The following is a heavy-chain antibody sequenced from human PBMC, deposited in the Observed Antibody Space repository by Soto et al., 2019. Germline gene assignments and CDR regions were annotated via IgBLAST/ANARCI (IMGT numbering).Heavy chain of an antibody. J-gene: IGHJ4*02. CDR2: MSYDGSNK. CDR3: ARDRSLAAGDTFDY. CDR1: GFTFSSYA. V-gene: IGHV3-30-3*01. Sequence: SLRLSCAASGFTFSSYAMHWVRQAPGKGLEWVSVMSYDGSNKYYADSVKGRFTISRDNSKNTLYLQMNSLRAEDTAVYYCARDRSLAAGDTFDYWGQGTLVTVSS. D-gene: IGHD6-13*01.